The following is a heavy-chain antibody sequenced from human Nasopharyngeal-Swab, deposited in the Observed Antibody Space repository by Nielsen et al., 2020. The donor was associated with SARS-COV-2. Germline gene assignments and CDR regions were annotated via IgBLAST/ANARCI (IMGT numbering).Heavy chain of an antibody. J-gene: IGHJ4*02. D-gene: IGHD2-15*01. CDR1: GFIFSDSA. V-gene: IGHV3-73*01. CDR3: TRCGGSCYTGKDY. Sequence: LKISCAASGFIFSDSAIHWVLQASEKGLEWVGRIRSKGNSYATEYAASVEGRFTISRDDSKNTAYLQMNSLITEDTAVYYCTRCGGSCYTGKDYWGQGTLVTVSS. CDR2: IRSKGNSYAT.